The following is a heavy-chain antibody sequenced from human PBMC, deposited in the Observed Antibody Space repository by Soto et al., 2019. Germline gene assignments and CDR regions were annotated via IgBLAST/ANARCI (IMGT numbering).Heavy chain of an antibody. Sequence: EVQLVESGGGVVQPGGSLRISCAASGFTFYDYSMHWVRQAPGKGLEWLSYIGSTSATMYYADSVKGRFTISRDNAKKSLHLQMNSLRHGDTAVYYCATTVATPATLYSYALDVWGPGTTVTVSS. V-gene: IGHV3-48*02. CDR1: GFTFYDYS. CDR2: IGSTSATM. J-gene: IGHJ6*02. D-gene: IGHD5-12*01. CDR3: ATTVATPATLYSYALDV.